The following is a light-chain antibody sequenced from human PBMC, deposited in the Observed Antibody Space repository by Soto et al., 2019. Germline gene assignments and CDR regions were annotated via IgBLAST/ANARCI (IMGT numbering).Light chain of an antibody. CDR3: QQYGSSPLFT. CDR2: GAS. Sequence: EIVLTQSPGTLSLSPGERATLSCRASQSVSSSYLAWYQQKPGQAPRLLIYGASSRATGIPDRFSGSGSRTDFTLTISRLESEDFAVYYCQQYGSSPLFTFGPGTKVDIK. J-gene: IGKJ3*01. V-gene: IGKV3-20*01. CDR1: QSVSSSY.